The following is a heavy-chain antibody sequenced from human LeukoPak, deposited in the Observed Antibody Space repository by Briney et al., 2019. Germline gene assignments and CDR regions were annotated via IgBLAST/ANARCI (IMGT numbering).Heavy chain of an antibody. J-gene: IGHJ4*02. D-gene: IGHD2-2*01. CDR3: ARGTPLFDY. Sequence: ASVKVSCKASGYRLTSYYMHWVRQAPGQGLEWMGIINPSGGSPTYAQKFQGRVTMTGDTSTSTVYMELSSLRSEDTAVYYCARGTPLFDYWGQGTLVTVSS. CDR2: INPSGGSP. V-gene: IGHV1-46*01. CDR1: GYRLTSYY.